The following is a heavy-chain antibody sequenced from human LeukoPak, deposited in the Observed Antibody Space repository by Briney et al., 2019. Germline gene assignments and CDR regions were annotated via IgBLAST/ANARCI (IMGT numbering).Heavy chain of an antibody. Sequence: GGSLRLSCAASGFTFSSYSMNWVRQAPGKGLERVSYISSSSSTIYYADSVKGRFTISRDNAKNSLYLQMNSLRAEDTAVYYCARVSYGSGSRHYYYYMDVWGKGTTVTVSS. J-gene: IGHJ6*03. V-gene: IGHV3-48*01. CDR3: ARVSYGSGSRHYYYYMDV. CDR1: GFTFSSYS. D-gene: IGHD3-10*01. CDR2: ISSSSSTI.